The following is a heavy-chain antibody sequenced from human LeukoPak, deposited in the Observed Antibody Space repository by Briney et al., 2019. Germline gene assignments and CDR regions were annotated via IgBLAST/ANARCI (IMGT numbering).Heavy chain of an antibody. CDR2: IYSGGST. Sequence: GGSLRLSGAASGFTVSSNYMSWVRQAPGKGLEWVSVIYSGGSTYYADSVKGRFTISRDNSKNTLYLQMNSLRAEDTAVYYCARGQYGDYGPGAPFDIWGQGTMVTVSS. CDR3: ARGQYGDYGPGAPFDI. V-gene: IGHV3-53*01. CDR1: GFTVSSNY. D-gene: IGHD4-17*01. J-gene: IGHJ3*02.